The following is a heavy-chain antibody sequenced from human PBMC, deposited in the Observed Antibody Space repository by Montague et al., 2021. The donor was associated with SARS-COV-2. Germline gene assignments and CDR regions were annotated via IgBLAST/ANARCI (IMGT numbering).Heavy chain of an antibody. V-gene: IGHV4-34*01. J-gene: IGHJ4*02. CDR1: GGSFSGNY. Sequence: SETLSLTCAVYGGSFSGNYWSWIRQPPGKGLEWIGEINHYGSTXXXPSXXXRVTMSVDTSKNQFSLKLSSVTAADTAVYYCARDGFYYDRSGPSNFDYWGQGTLVTVSS. CDR3: ARDGFYYDRSGPSNFDY. CDR2: INHYGST. D-gene: IGHD3-22*01.